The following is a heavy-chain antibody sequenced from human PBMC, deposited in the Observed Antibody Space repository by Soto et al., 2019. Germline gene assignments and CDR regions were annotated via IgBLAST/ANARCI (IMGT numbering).Heavy chain of an antibody. V-gene: IGHV3-21*01. CDR3: ARAGAGATGRALWFDP. D-gene: IGHD1-26*01. Sequence: KPGGSLRLSCAASGFTFSSYSMNWVRQAPGKGLEWVSSISSSSSYIYYADSVKGRFTISRDNAKNSLYLQMNSLGAEDTAVYYCARAGAGATGRALWFDPWGQGTLVTVSS. J-gene: IGHJ5*02. CDR2: ISSSSSYI. CDR1: GFTFSSYS.